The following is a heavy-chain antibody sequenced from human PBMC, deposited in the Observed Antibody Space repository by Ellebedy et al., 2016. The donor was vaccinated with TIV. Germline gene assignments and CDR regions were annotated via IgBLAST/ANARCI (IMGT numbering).Heavy chain of an antibody. CDR3: AKGQQLVNGAFDI. CDR1: GFTFDDYA. Sequence: SLKISXAASGFTFDDYAMHWVRQAPGKGLEWVSGISWNSGSIGYADSVKGRFTISRDNAKNSLYLQMNSLRAEDTALYYCAKGQQLVNGAFDIWGQGTMVTVSS. J-gene: IGHJ3*02. V-gene: IGHV3-9*01. CDR2: ISWNSGSI. D-gene: IGHD6-13*01.